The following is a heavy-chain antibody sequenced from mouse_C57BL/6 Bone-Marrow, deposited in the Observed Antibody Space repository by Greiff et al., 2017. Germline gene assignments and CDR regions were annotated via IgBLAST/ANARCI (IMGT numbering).Heavy chain of an antibody. D-gene: IGHD2-4*01. V-gene: IGHV10-1*01. CDR2: IRSKSNNYAS. CDR1: RFSFNTYA. CDR3: VRQGIYYDYGFAY. Sequence: EADAGLVQANGSLNLSCAASRFSFNTYAMNRVRLAPGKGLEWVARIRSKSNNYASYYAHSVKDRFTISRDDSESMLYLQMHNLKTEDTDMYHCVRQGIYYDYGFAYWGQGTLVTVSA. J-gene: IGHJ3*01.